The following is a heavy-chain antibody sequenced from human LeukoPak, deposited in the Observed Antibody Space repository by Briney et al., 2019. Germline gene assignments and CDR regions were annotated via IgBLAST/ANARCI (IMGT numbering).Heavy chain of an antibody. CDR3: ARDYCSNTSCLFDC. CDR1: GYTFTGYH. Sequence: GASVKVSCRASGYTFTGYHIHWVRQAPGQGLEWMGRINPNSGDTNYAQNFQGRVTMTRDTSINTAYMELSRLRSDDTAVYYCARDYCSNTSCLFDCWGQGTLVTVSS. V-gene: IGHV1-2*06. J-gene: IGHJ4*02. CDR2: INPNSGDT. D-gene: IGHD2-2*01.